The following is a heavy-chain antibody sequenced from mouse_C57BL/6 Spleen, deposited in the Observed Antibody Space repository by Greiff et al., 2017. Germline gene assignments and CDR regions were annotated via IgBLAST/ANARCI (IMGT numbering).Heavy chain of an antibody. Sequence: QVQLQQPGAELVMPGASVKLSCKASGYTFTSYWMHWVKQRPGQGLEWIGEIDPSDSYTNYNQKFKGKSTLTVDKSSSTAYMQLSSLTSEDSAVYYCARRRVHYYGGIYFDYWGQGTTLTVSS. D-gene: IGHD1-2*01. CDR3: ARRRVHYYGGIYFDY. CDR1: GYTFTSYW. CDR2: IDPSDSYT. J-gene: IGHJ2*01. V-gene: IGHV1-69*01.